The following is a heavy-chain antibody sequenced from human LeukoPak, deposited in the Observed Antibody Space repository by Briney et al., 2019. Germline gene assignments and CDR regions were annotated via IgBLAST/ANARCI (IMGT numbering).Heavy chain of an antibody. Sequence: SAETLSLTCSVSGGSISSGYWSWIRQPPGKGLEWIAYIYNSGRSNYNPSLKSRVTISLDTSKNQFSLKLSSVTAADTAVYYCAGVSGASWFDPWGQGTLGTVSS. V-gene: IGHV4-59*01. J-gene: IGHJ5*02. CDR2: IYNSGRS. CDR1: GGSISSGY. D-gene: IGHD2-8*02. CDR3: AGVSGASWFDP.